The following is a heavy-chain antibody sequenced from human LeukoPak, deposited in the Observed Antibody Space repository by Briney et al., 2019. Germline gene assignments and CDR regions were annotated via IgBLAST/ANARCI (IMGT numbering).Heavy chain of an antibody. J-gene: IGHJ5*02. CDR2: FDPEDGET. V-gene: IGHV1-24*01. CDR3: ATGPCDNGVCSNWFDP. Sequence: ASVKVSCKVSGYTLTELSMHWVRQAPGKGLEWMGGFDPEDGETIYAQKFQGRVTMTEDTSTDTAYMELSSLRSEDTAVYYCATGPCDNGVCSNWFDPWGRGTLVTVSS. D-gene: IGHD2-8*01. CDR1: GYTLTELS.